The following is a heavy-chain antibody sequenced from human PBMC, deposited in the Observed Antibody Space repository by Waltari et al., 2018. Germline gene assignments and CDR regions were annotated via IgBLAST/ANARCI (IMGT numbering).Heavy chain of an antibody. CDR3: ATVYGDLYYYYYGMDV. CDR2: ISSSGSTI. Sequence: VQLVESGGGLVPPGGSLSLSCAASGFAYSRSNMTWVRQAPGKGLEWVSYISSSGSTIYYADSVKGRFTISRDNAKNSLYLQMNSLRAEDTAVYYCATVYGDLYYYYYGMDVWGQGTTVTVSS. V-gene: IGHV3-48*03. CDR1: GFAYSRSN. J-gene: IGHJ6*02. D-gene: IGHD4-17*01.